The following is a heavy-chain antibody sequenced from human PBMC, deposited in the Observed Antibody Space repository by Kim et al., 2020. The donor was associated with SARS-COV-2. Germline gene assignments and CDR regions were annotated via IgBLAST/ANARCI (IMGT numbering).Heavy chain of an antibody. CDR3: ARDLLWPYLNWFDP. V-gene: IGHV7-4-1*02. Sequence: ASVKVSCKASGYTFTSYAMNWVRQAPGQGLEWMGWINTNTGNPTYAQGFTGRFVFSLDTSVSTAYLHISSLKAEDTAVYYCARDLLWPYLNWFDPWGQGTLVTVSS. D-gene: IGHD2-21*01. CDR2: INTNTGNP. J-gene: IGHJ5*02. CDR1: GYTFTSYA.